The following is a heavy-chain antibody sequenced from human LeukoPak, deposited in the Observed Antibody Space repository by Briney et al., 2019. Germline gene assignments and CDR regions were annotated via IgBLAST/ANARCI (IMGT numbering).Heavy chain of an antibody. D-gene: IGHD6-13*01. CDR3: AKAGGGIIAPGSRYIDF. J-gene: IGHJ4*02. CDR2: ISSGSINT. CDR1: GFTFSDSA. V-gene: IGHV3-23*01. Sequence: GGSLRLSCAASGFTFSDSAMNWVRQAPGKGLEWVSAISSGSINTYYVDSVEGRFTISRVNSKNTLYLQLNSLRAEDTAVYYCAKAGGGIIAPGSRYIDFWGQGTLVTVSS.